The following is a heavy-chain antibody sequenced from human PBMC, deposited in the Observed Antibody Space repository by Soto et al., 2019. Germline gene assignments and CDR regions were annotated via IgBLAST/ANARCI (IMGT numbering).Heavy chain of an antibody. Sequence: PGGSLRLSCAASGFTFSNAWMSWVRQAPGKGLEWVGRIKSKTDGGTTDYAAPVKGRFTISRDDSKNTLYLQMNSLKTEDTAVYYCTTATAEGEGTFDYWGQGTLVTVSS. D-gene: IGHD2-2*01. J-gene: IGHJ4*02. CDR3: TTATAEGEGTFDY. CDR2: IKSKTDGGTT. CDR1: GFTFSNAW. V-gene: IGHV3-15*01.